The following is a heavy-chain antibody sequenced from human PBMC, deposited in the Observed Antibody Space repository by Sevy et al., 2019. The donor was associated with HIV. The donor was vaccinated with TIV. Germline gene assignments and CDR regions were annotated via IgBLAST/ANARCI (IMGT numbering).Heavy chain of an antibody. V-gene: IGHV3-48*03. CDR1: GFTFSSYE. Sequence: GRSLRLSCAASGFTFSSYEMNWVRQAPGKGLEWVSYISSSGSTIYYADSVKGRFTISRDNAKNSLYLQMNSLRAEDTAVYYCARDDCSSTSCRWGYYYYGMDVWGQGTTVTVSS. CDR2: ISSSGSTI. J-gene: IGHJ6*02. CDR3: ARDDCSSTSCRWGYYYYGMDV. D-gene: IGHD2-2*01.